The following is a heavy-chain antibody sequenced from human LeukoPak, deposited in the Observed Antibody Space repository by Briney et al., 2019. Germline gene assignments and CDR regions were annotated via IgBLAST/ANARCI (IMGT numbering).Heavy chain of an antibody. CDR2: IKSKTDGCTT. V-gene: IGHV3-15*01. J-gene: IGHJ4*02. Sequence: PGGSLRLSCAASGFTFSNDWMSWVRQAPGKLLEWVGRIKSKTDGCTTDYAARVKGRFTMSREDSQNTLYLQMNSLKTEDTAVYYCTTDPDLNDDDSSTMYCGEGTLVTVSS. CDR3: TTDPDLNDDDSSTMY. D-gene: IGHD3-22*01. CDR1: GFTFSNDW.